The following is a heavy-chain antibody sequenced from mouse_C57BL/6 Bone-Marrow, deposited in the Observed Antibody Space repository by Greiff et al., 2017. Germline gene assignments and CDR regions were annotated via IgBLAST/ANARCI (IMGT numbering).Heavy chain of an antibody. D-gene: IGHD2-4*01. J-gene: IGHJ4*01. Sequence: EVKLMESGGGLVKPGGSLKLSCAASGFTFSSYAMSWVRQTPEQRLEWVGTISDGGSYTYYTANVKGRFPISRDNANNNLYLQKSHLKSEDTAMYYCAREVWDYDGRRADYWGQGTSVTVSS. CDR3: AREVWDYDGRRADY. CDR1: GFTFSSYA. CDR2: ISDGGSYT. V-gene: IGHV5-4*01.